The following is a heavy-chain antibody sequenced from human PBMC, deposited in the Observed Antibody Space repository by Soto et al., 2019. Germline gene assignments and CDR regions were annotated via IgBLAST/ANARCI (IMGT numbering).Heavy chain of an antibody. CDR2: IYYSGST. V-gene: IGHV4-39*01. CDR1: GGSISSSSYY. Sequence: PSETLSLTCTVSGGSISSSSYYWGWIRQPPGKGLEWIGSIYYSGSTYYNPSLKSRVTISVDTSKNQFSLKLSSVTAADTAVYYCATSDYDSWSGPYGMDVWGQGTTVT. D-gene: IGHD3-3*01. J-gene: IGHJ6*02. CDR3: ATSDYDSWSGPYGMDV.